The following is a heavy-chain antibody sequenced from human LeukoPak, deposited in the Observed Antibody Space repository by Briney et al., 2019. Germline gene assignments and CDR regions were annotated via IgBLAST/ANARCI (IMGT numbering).Heavy chain of an antibody. J-gene: IGHJ4*02. CDR3: ARLEYYYDGSAYYYAL. CDR2: IYPGDSDT. Sequence: GESLKISCKGSGYSFTNYWIGWVRQMPGKGLEWMGIIYPGDSDTKYSPSFQGQVTISADKSISTAYLQWSSLKASDTAMYYCARLEYYYDGSAYYYALWGQGTLVTVSS. V-gene: IGHV5-51*01. D-gene: IGHD3-22*01. CDR1: GYSFTNYW.